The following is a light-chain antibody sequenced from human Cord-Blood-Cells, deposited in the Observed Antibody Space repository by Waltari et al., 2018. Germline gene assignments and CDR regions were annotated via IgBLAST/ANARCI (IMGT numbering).Light chain of an antibody. CDR3: QQYNSYPFT. Sequence: ITVSPSSVSTSLGGRSTMTCGASQGISNYLAWFQQKPGKDTKSLIYAASILQSEVPSKFSGSGSGTDFTLTISSLHPEDFATYYCQQYNSYPFTFGGGTKVEIK. CDR2: AAS. CDR1: QGISNY. V-gene: IGKV1-16*02. J-gene: IGKJ4*01.